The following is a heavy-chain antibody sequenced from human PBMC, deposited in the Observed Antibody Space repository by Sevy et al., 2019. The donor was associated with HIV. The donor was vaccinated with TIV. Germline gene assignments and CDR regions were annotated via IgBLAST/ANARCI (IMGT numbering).Heavy chain of an antibody. CDR3: VREGVGGYSYGFDY. CDR1: GFTFSIYW. CDR2: INSYGSST. J-gene: IGHJ4*02. Sequence: GGSLRLSCAASGFTFSIYWMHWVRQVPGKGLVWVSRINSYGSSTRYADSVKGRFTFSRDNAKNTLYLQMNSLRAEDTAVYYCVREGVGGYSYGFDYWGQGTLVTVSS. V-gene: IGHV3-74*01. D-gene: IGHD5-18*01.